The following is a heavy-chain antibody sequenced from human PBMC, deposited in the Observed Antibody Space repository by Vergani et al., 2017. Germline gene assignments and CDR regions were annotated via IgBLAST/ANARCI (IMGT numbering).Heavy chain of an antibody. CDR1: GGSISSYY. J-gene: IGHJ2*01. Sequence: QVQLQESGPGLVKPSETLSLTCTVSGGSISSYYWSWIRQPPGKGLEWIGYIYYSGSTNYNPSLKSRVTISVDTSKNQFSLKLSSVTAADTAVYYCARISDWYFDLWAVAPWSLSPQ. V-gene: IGHV4-59*01. CDR2: IYYSGST. CDR3: ARISDWYFDL.